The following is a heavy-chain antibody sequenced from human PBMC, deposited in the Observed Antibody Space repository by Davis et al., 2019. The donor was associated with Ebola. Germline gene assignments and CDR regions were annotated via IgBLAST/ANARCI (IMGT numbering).Heavy chain of an antibody. CDR3: ARSKQQLDPFDY. J-gene: IGHJ4*02. CDR2: IYYSGST. Sequence: MPSETLSLTCTVPGGPISSYYWGWIRQPPGKGLEWIGRIYYSGSTNYNPSLKSRVTISVDTSKNQFSLKLSSVTAADTAVYYCARSKQQLDPFDYWGQGTLVTVSS. V-gene: IGHV4-59*08. CDR1: GGPISSYY. D-gene: IGHD6-13*01.